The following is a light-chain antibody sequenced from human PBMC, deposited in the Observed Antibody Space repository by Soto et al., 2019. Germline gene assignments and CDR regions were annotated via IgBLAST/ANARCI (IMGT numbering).Light chain of an antibody. CDR1: SSNIGSNT. CDR3: AAWDDSMNGWV. Sequence: QSVLTQPPSASGTPGQRITISCSGSSSNIGSNTVNWYQQLQGTAPKLLIYSNNQQPSGVPDRFSGSKSGTSASLAISGLQSEDEADYYCAAWDDSMNGWVFGGGTKLTVL. J-gene: IGLJ3*02. V-gene: IGLV1-44*01. CDR2: SNN.